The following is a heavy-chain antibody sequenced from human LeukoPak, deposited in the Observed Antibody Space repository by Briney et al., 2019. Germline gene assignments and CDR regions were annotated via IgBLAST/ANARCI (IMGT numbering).Heavy chain of an antibody. D-gene: IGHD2-2*01. CDR3: ARAAGPRYCSSTSCRNDYYYGMDV. Sequence: ASVKVSFKASGGTFSSYAISWVRQAPGQGLEWMGGIIPIFGTANYAQKFQGRVTITADKSTSTAYMELSSLRSEDTAVYYCARAAGPRYCSSTSCRNDYYYGMDVWGKGTTVTVSS. CDR2: IIPIFGTA. CDR1: GGTFSSYA. V-gene: IGHV1-69*06. J-gene: IGHJ6*04.